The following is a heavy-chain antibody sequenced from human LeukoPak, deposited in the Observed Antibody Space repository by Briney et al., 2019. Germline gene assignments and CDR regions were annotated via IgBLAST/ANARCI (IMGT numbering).Heavy chain of an antibody. CDR1: GGSISSYY. Sequence: SETLSLTCTVSGGSISSYYWSWIRQPPGKGLEWIGYIYYSGSTNYNPSLKSRVTISVDTSKNQFSLKLSSVTAADTAVYYCARSPVLRFLEWSTHYMGVWGKGTTVTVSS. J-gene: IGHJ6*03. CDR2: IYYSGST. CDR3: ARSPVLRFLEWSTHYMGV. V-gene: IGHV4-59*01. D-gene: IGHD3-3*01.